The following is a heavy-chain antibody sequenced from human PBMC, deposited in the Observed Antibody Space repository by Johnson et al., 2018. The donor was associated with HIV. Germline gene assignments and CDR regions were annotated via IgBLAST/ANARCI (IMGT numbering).Heavy chain of an antibody. CDR1: GFSFSSYS. CDR2: TSYDGGNK. J-gene: IGHJ3*02. Sequence: QMQLVESGGGVVQPGGSLRLSCAASGFSFSSYSLHWVRQAPGKGLEWVAVTSYDGGNKYYADSVKGRFTISRDNSKNTLYLQMNSLRAEDSAVYYCAASWYGVSRPNAFDIWGQGTMVTVSS. D-gene: IGHD2-2*01. V-gene: IGHV3-30*04. CDR3: AASWYGVSRPNAFDI.